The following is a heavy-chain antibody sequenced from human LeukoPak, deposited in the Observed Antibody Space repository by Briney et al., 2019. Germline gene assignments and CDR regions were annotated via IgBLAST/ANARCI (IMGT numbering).Heavy chain of an antibody. V-gene: IGHV4-59*08. D-gene: IGHD5-12*01. CDR2: IHSSGNT. CDR1: GGSISSYY. Sequence: PSETLSLTCTISGGSISSYYWSWIWQPPGKGLEWIGYIHSSGNTNYNPSLKSRVTISVDTSKNQFSLKLSSVTAADTAVYYCARMGGYSGYATHWGQGTLVTVSS. CDR3: ARMGGYSGYATH. J-gene: IGHJ4*02.